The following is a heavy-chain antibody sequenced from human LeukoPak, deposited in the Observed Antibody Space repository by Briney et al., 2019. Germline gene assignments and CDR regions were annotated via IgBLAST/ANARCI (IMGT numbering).Heavy chain of an antibody. CDR1: GDSISSSTYSTTYY. D-gene: IGHD4-23*01. CDR2: IFHGGSA. CDR3: LYGGNSGDWLY. V-gene: IGHV4-39*07. Sequence: SETLSLTCTVSGDSISSSTYSTTYYWGWIRQPPGKGLEWIGEIFHGGSANYNPSLKSRVTISVDKSKNQFSLNLISVTAADTAVYYCLYGGNSGDWLYWGQGTLVTVSS. J-gene: IGHJ4*02.